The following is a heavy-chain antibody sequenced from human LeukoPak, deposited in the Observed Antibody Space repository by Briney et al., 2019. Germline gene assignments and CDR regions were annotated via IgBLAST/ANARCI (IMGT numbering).Heavy chain of an antibody. CDR1: GFNFRTYG. Sequence: GRSLRLSCVASGFNFRTYGMHWVRQAPGKGPEWLAVIWYDGSKEYYADSVKGRFTTSRDNSKSTLFLEMSSLRAEDTAVFYCARGVGGNSYYFDYWGQGTLVTVSS. CDR3: ARGVGGNSYYFDY. CDR2: IWYDGSKE. J-gene: IGHJ4*02. D-gene: IGHD1-26*01. V-gene: IGHV3-33*01.